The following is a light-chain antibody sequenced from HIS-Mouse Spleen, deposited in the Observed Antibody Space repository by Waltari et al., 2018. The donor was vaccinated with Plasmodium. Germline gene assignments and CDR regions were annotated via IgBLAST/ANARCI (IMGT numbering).Light chain of an antibody. CDR3: YSTDSSGNHRV. Sequence: SYEMTQQPSASVSPGQTAGITCSVDALPKKYAYWSQQTSGKAPVRVIYEDSKRPSGIPERFSGSSSGTMATLTISGAQVEDEADYYCYSTDSSGNHRVFGGGTKLTVL. CDR2: EDS. J-gene: IGLJ3*02. CDR1: ALPKKY. V-gene: IGLV3-10*01.